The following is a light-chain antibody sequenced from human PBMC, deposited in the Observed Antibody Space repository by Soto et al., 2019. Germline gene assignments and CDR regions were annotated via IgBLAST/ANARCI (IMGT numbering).Light chain of an antibody. V-gene: IGKV3-15*01. J-gene: IGKJ2*01. CDR3: QQYNNWPPYT. CDR2: GAS. CDR1: QSVSSN. Sequence: EIVMTQSTATLSVSPGERATLSCRASQSVSSNLAWYQQKPGQAPRLLIYGASTRATGIPARFSGSGSGTAFTLTISSLQSEDFAVYYCQQYNNWPPYTFGQGTKLEIK.